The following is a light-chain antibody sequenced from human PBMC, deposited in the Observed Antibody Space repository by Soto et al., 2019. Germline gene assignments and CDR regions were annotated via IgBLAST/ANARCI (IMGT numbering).Light chain of an antibody. CDR1: QGISSA. V-gene: IGKV1-13*02. Sequence: IQMTQSPSSLSASVGDTVTITCRASQGISSAFAWYQQKPGKVPRLLIYDVFNLQSGVPSRFSGSGSGTDFTLTIGRLQPEDFATYYCQQLETYPLTFGQGTRLEIK. CDR2: DVF. J-gene: IGKJ5*01. CDR3: QQLETYPLT.